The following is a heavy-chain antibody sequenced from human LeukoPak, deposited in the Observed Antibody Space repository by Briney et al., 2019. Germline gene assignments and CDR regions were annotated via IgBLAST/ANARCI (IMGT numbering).Heavy chain of an antibody. CDR3: ARGDSGYDYGFDN. CDR2: IIPIFGTT. Sequence: GASVKVSRNASGGTFSSHAISWVRQAPGQGLERVGGIIPIFGTTNYAQKFQGRVTITTDESTSTGYMELRSLRSDDTAVYYCARGDSGYDYGFDNWGQGTLVTVSS. V-gene: IGHV1-69*05. CDR1: GGTFSSHA. D-gene: IGHD5-12*01. J-gene: IGHJ4*02.